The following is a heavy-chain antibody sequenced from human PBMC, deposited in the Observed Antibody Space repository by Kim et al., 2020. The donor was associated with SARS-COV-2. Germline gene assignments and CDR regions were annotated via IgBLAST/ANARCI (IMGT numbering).Heavy chain of an antibody. Sequence: GGSLRLSCAASGFTFSSYWMSWVRQAPGKGLVWVASINKDGSDTYYVDSVKGRFTISRDNAKNTLYLQMNSLRAEDTAVYYCARDGLSANRNYYYYALD. V-gene: IGHV3-7*01. CDR3: ARDGLSANRNYYYYALD. D-gene: IGHD3-16*02. CDR2: INKDGSDT. CDR1: GFTFSSYW. J-gene: IGHJ6*01.